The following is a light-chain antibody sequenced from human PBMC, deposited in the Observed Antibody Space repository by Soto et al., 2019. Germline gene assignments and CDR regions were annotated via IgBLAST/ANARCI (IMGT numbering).Light chain of an antibody. CDR3: QHAYSIPPT. J-gene: IGKJ1*01. V-gene: IGKV1-39*01. CDR2: NAA. Sequence: DIQMTQSPSSLSASVGDRVTITCRSSQMISNYLVWYQQKPGKAPKLLIFNAATLQSGVPSRFSGSGSGTDFTLTISSLQPEDFATYFCQHAYSIPPTFGQGTKVEVK. CDR1: QMISNY.